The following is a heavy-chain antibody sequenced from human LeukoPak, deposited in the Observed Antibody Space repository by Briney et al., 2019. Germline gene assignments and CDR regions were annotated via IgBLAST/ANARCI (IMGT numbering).Heavy chain of an antibody. CDR1: GFTFSSYA. D-gene: IGHD6-6*01. V-gene: IGHV3-23*01. Sequence: PGGSLRLSCAASGFTFSSYAMSWVRRAPGKGLEWVSTISGSGENTYYADSVKGRFTISRDNSQNTLYLQMNSLRAEDTAVYYCAKDRRSSSPRTFDYWGQGTLVTVSS. CDR2: ISGSGENT. CDR3: AKDRRSSSPRTFDY. J-gene: IGHJ4*02.